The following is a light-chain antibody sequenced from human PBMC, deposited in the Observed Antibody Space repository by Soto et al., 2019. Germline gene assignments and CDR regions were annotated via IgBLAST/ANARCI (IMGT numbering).Light chain of an antibody. J-gene: IGKJ2*01. CDR2: GAS. V-gene: IGKV3-20*01. CDR3: QQYGSSPYP. Sequence: EIVLTQSPGTLSLSPGERATLSCRASQSVSSSYLAWYQQNPGQAPRLLIYGASSRATGIPDRFSRRGAGTHFPHTIIRLEREDFAVYYWQQYGSSPYPFGQGTRLEIK. CDR1: QSVSSSY.